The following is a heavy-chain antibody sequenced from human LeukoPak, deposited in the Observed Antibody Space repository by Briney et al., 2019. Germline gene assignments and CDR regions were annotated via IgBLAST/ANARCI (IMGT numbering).Heavy chain of an antibody. J-gene: IGHJ2*01. V-gene: IGHV4-30-2*01. D-gene: IGHD3-10*01. Sequence: SETLSLTCTVSSDSISSGDYYWNWIRQPAGKGLEWIGYIYHTGSSYYNPSLESRVTISLDRSKNQFSLKLSSVTAADTAVYYCARVGGNMVRGVIISYWYFDLWGRGTLVTVSS. CDR1: SDSISSGDYY. CDR3: ARVGGNMVRGVIISYWYFDL. CDR2: IYHTGSS.